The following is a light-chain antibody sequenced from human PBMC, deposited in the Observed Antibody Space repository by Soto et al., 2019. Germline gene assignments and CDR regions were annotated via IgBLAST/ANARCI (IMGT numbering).Light chain of an antibody. CDR3: LQDYSYPLT. Sequence: AIQMTHSPSSLSASVGDRVTITCRASQGIRNDVGWYQQKPGKAPKLLIYAASSLQSGVPSRYSGSGSGTDFTLTISSLHPEDFASYYCLQDYSYPLTFGGGTKVEIK. V-gene: IGKV1-6*01. CDR1: QGIRND. CDR2: AAS. J-gene: IGKJ4*01.